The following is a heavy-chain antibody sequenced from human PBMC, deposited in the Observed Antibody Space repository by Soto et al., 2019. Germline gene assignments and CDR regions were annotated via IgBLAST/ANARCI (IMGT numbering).Heavy chain of an antibody. CDR1: GGSFTSNNW. CDR3: ASRDPGTSVDY. CDR2: TYRTGST. D-gene: IGHD1-7*01. J-gene: IGHJ4*02. Sequence: PSETLSLTCAVSGGSFTSNNWWTWVRHPPGQGLEWIGETYRTGSTNYNPSLKSRVTISLDKSENQFSLKVTSLTAADTAVYYCASRDPGTSVDYWGQGTLVTVSS. V-gene: IGHV4-4*02.